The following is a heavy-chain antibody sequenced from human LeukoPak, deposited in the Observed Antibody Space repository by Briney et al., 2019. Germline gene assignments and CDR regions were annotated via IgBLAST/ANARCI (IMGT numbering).Heavy chain of an antibody. CDR1: GFTLSSYS. CDR3: ARDIGEWFGERWAFDDY. CDR2: ISSSGSYI. D-gene: IGHD3-10*01. J-gene: IGHJ4*02. V-gene: IGHV3-21*01. Sequence: GGSLRLSCAASGFTLSSYSMNWVRQAPGKGLEWVSSISSSGSYISYADSVKGRFTISRDNAKNSLYLQMNSLRAEDTAVYYCARDIGEWFGERWAFDDYWGPGTLVTVSS.